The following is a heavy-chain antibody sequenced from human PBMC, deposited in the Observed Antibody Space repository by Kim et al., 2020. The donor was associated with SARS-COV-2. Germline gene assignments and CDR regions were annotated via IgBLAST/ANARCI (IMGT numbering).Heavy chain of an antibody. CDR1: GYTFTSYG. V-gene: IGHV1-18*01. J-gene: IGHJ6*02. CDR3: ARSQVAQLGYYYYGMDV. CDR2: ISAYNGNT. Sequence: ASVKVSCKASGYTFTSYGISWVRQSPGQGLEWMGWISAYNGNTNYAQKLQGRVTMTTDTSTSTAYMELRSLRSDDTAVYYCARSQVAQLGYYYYGMDVLGQGGTVTVSS. D-gene: IGHD2-15*01.